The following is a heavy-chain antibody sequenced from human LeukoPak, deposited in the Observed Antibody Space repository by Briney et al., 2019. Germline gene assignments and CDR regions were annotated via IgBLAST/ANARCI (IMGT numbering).Heavy chain of an antibody. V-gene: IGHV3-21*01. Sequence: GRSLRLSCAASGFTFDDYAMHWVRQAPGKGLEWVSSISSSSSYIYYADSVKGRFTISRDNAKNSLYLQMNSLRAEDTAVYYCARDQQDTYYDFWSGYHGNWFDPWGQGTLVTVSS. D-gene: IGHD3-3*01. J-gene: IGHJ5*02. CDR3: ARDQQDTYYDFWSGYHGNWFDP. CDR2: ISSSSSYI. CDR1: GFTFDDYA.